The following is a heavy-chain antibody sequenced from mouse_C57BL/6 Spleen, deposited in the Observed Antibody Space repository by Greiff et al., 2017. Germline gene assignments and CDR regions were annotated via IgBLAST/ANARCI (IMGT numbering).Heavy chain of an antibody. Sequence: QVQLKQSDAELVKPGASVKISCKVSGYTFTDYTIHWMKQRPEQGLEWIGYIYPKDGSTKYNEKFTGKATLTADKSSSTAYMQLNSLTSEDSAVYYCARGVYDGSYVYALEYWGQGTSVTVSS. CDR1: GYTFTDYT. CDR2: IYPKDGST. D-gene: IGHD2-1*01. V-gene: IGHV1-78*01. J-gene: IGHJ4*01. CDR3: ARGVYDGSYVYALEY.